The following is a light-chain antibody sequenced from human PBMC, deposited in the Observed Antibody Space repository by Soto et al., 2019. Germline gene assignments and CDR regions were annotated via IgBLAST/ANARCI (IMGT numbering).Light chain of an antibody. V-gene: IGKV1-9*01. CDR3: QQLNHYPLT. J-gene: IGKJ5*01. CDR1: QGSPAY. CDR2: GVS. Sequence: DIQLTQTPSFLSASVGDRVTVTCRASQGSPAYLAWYQQKPGKAPKLLIHGVSTLQNGVPSRFSGAGSGTEFTLTITSLQPEDSATYYCQQLNHYPLTFGQGTRLENK.